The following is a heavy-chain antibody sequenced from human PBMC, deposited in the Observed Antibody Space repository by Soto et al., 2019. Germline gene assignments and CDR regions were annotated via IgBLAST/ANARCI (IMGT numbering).Heavy chain of an antibody. J-gene: IGHJ4*02. CDR1: GFTFSSYA. CDR3: ANGCGGTCYSRIHY. CDR2: ISDSGGST. D-gene: IGHD2-15*01. V-gene: IGHV3-23*01. Sequence: EVQLLESGGGLVQPGGSLRLSCAASGFTFSSYAMSWVRQAPGKGLEWVSGISDSGGSTYYADSVKGRFTISRDNSKNTLYLQMNSRRAEDTDVYYCANGCGGTCYSRIHYWGQGTLVTVSS.